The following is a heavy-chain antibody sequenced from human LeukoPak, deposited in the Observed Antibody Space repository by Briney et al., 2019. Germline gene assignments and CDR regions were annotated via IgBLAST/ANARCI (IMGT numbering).Heavy chain of an antibody. CDR3: ARVFEMRTDYYMDV. CDR1: GGSISSGSYY. Sequence: PSQTLSLTCTVSGGSISSGSYYWSWIRQPAWKVLEWIGRIYTSGSTNYNPSLKSRVTISVDTSKNQFSLKLSSVTAADTAVYYCARVFEMRTDYYMDVWGKGTTVTVSS. J-gene: IGHJ6*03. CDR2: IYTSGST. V-gene: IGHV4-61*02.